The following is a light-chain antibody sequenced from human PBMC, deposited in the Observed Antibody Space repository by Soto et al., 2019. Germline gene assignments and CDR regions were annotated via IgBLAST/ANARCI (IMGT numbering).Light chain of an antibody. CDR3: QQYNNWPPWT. CDR1: QSLSNN. J-gene: IGKJ1*01. Sequence: EIVMPQSPATLSVSPGERATLSCRASQSLSNNLAWYQQKPGQAPRLLIYGASTRATGIPARFSGSGSGTEFTLTISSLQSEDFAVYYCQQYNNWPPWTFGQGTKVEIK. V-gene: IGKV3-15*01. CDR2: GAS.